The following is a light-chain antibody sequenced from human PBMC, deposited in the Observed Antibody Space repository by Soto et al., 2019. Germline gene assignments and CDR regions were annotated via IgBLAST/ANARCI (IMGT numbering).Light chain of an antibody. CDR1: QSVSSSY. CDR3: HQYGSSPFT. V-gene: IGKV3-20*01. Sequence: ESVLTQSPGTLSMSPGERATLSCRASQSVSSSYSAWYQQKPGQAPRLLIYGASSSATGIPDRFSGSGSGTDFTLTISRLEPEDFAVYYCHQYGSSPFTFGPGTKVDIK. CDR2: GAS. J-gene: IGKJ3*01.